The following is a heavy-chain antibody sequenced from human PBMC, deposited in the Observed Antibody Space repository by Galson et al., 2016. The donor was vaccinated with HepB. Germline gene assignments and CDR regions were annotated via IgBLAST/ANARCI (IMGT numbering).Heavy chain of an antibody. D-gene: IGHD4-17*01. Sequence: WIGYIFYSGSTYYNPSLKSRVTISVDTSKNQFSLKLSSVTAADTAVYYCARGPNDYGNWFDPWGQGTLVTVSS. V-gene: IGHV4-31*02. J-gene: IGHJ5*02. CDR3: ARGPNDYGNWFDP. CDR2: IFYSGST.